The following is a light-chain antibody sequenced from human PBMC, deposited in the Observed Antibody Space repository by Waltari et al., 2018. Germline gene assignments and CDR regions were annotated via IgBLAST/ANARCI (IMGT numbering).Light chain of an antibody. J-gene: IGKJ3*01. CDR1: QDISNY. V-gene: IGKV1-33*01. CDR2: DAS. CDR3: QQYDNLPFT. Sequence: DIQMTQSPSSLSASVRDRVTITCQASQDISNYLNWYQLKPGKAPKLLIYDASNLETGVPSRFSGSGSGTDFTFTISSLQPEDIATYYCQQYDNLPFTFGPGTKVDIK.